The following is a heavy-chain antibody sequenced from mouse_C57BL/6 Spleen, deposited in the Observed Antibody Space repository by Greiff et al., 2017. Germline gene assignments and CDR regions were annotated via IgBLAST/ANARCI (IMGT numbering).Heavy chain of an antibody. V-gene: IGHV1-72*01. Sequence: QVQLKQPGAELVKPGASVKLSCKASGYTFTSYWMHWVKQRPGRGLEWIGRIDPNSGGTKYNEKFKSKATLTVDKHSSTAYMQLSRLTSEDSAVYYCARDYYGYYFDYWGQGTTLTVSS. D-gene: IGHD1-1*01. CDR2: IDPNSGGT. J-gene: IGHJ2*01. CDR3: ARDYYGYYFDY. CDR1: GYTFTSYW.